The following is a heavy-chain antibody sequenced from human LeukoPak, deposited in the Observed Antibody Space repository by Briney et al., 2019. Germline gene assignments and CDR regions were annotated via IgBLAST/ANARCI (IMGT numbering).Heavy chain of an antibody. CDR3: SRSDGGSDFDY. D-gene: IGHD5-24*01. Sequence: PSQSLSLTCAISGVTVSSNRASWACITQSPWRGLEWLRRTYYRSKWYNDYAVPLKSRISINPDTSKNQSSLQLNSVTPDDTADYYCSRSDGGSDFDYWGQGTLVTVSS. CDR2: TYYRSKWYN. J-gene: IGHJ4*02. V-gene: IGHV6-1*01. CDR1: GVTVSSNRAS.